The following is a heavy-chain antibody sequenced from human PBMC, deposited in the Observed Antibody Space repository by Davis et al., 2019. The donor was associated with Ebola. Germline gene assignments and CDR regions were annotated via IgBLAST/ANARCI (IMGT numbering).Heavy chain of an antibody. CDR2: IKSKSDGGTA. CDR1: GLTFENAW. CDR3: HTDLIQWMEENVDY. J-gene: IGHJ4*02. Sequence: PGGSLRLSCAVSGLTFENAWMNWVRQAPGKGLEWVGRIKSKSDGGTADYAAPVKGRFSISRDDSKNTMYLQMNGLRIEDTAVYYCHTDLIQWMEENVDYWGPGTMVTVSS. V-gene: IGHV3-15*07. D-gene: IGHD6-19*01.